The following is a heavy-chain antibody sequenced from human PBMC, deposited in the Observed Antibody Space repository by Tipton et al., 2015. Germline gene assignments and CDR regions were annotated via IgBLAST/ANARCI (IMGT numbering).Heavy chain of an antibody. CDR3: ARVRYDSSGYQNWYFDL. V-gene: IGHV4-59*01. J-gene: IGHJ2*01. CDR1: GGSISSYY. CDR2: IYYDGST. D-gene: IGHD3-22*01. Sequence: TLSLTCTVSGGSISSYYWSWIRQSPGKGLEWIGYIYYDGSTNYNPSLKSRVTISVDTSKNQFSLNLSSVTAADTAVYYCARVRYDSSGYQNWYFDLWGRGTLVTVSS.